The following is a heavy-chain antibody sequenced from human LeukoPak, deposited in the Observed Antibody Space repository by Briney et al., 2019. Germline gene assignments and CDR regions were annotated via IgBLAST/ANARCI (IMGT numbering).Heavy chain of an antibody. J-gene: IGHJ4*02. Sequence: SGPTLVNPTQTLTLTCTFSGFSLSTSSMCVGWIRQPPGKALEWLARIDWDDDKHYSSSLKTRLTISKDTPKNQVVLTRTNMDPVDTATYYCARIRSGSYSMDYWGQGTLVIVSS. V-gene: IGHV2-70*11. CDR3: ARIRSGSYSMDY. D-gene: IGHD1-26*01. CDR2: IDWDDDK. CDR1: GFSLSTSSMC.